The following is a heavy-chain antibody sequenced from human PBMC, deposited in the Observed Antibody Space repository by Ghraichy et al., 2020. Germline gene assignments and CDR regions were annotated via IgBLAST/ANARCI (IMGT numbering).Heavy chain of an antibody. CDR3: AKDRDDDGDFVFDN. J-gene: IGHJ4*02. Sequence: GESLNISCVASGFTFSSYVMNWVRQAPGKGLEWVSGIGRSGVTTYYTDSVKGRFTISRDNSKNTLYLQMNSLRAEDTALYYCAKDRDDDGDFVFDNWGQGTQVTVSS. CDR1: GFTFSSYV. D-gene: IGHD4-17*01. V-gene: IGHV3-23*01. CDR2: IGRSGVTT.